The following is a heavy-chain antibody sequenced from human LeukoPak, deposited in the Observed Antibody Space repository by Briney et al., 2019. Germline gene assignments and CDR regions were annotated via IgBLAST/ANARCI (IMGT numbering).Heavy chain of an antibody. CDR2: ISAYNGNT. D-gene: IGHD2-2*01. CDR3: ARGGLKYCSSTSCYPPY. CDR1: GYTFTSYG. Sequence: ASVKVSCKASGYTFTSYGISWVRQAPGQGLEWMGWISAYNGNTNYAQKLQGRVTMTTDTSTSTAYMELRSLRSDDTAVYYCARGGLKYCSSTSCYPPYWGQGTLVTVSS. J-gene: IGHJ4*02. V-gene: IGHV1-18*01.